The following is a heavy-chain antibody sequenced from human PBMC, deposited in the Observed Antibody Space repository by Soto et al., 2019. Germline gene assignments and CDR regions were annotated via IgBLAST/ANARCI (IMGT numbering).Heavy chain of an antibody. CDR2: ITHSGST. CDR1: GGSFSGYY. Sequence: SETLSLTCAVYGGSFSGYYWSWIRQPPGKGLEWMGEITHSGSTNYNPSLKSRVTISVDTSKNQFSLKLSSVTAADTAVYYCARGPIVGATKSDYWGQGTLVTVSS. V-gene: IGHV4-34*01. CDR3: ARGPIVGATKSDY. D-gene: IGHD1-26*01. J-gene: IGHJ4*02.